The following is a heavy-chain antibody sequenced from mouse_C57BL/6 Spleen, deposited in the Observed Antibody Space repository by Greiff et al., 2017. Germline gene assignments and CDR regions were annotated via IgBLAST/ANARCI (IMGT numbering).Heavy chain of an antibody. CDR1: GYSFTGYY. CDR2: INPSTGGT. Sequence: VQLQQSGPELVKPGASVKISCKASGYSFTGYYMNWVKQSPEKSLEWIGEINPSTGGTTYNQKFKAKATLTVDKSSSTAYMQLKSLTSEDSAVYYCARGPLYDYDGFAYWGQGTLVTVSA. D-gene: IGHD2-4*01. CDR3: ARGPLYDYDGFAY. V-gene: IGHV1-42*01. J-gene: IGHJ3*01.